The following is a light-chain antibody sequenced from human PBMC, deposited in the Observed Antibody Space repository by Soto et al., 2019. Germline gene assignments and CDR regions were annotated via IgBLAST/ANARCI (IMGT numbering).Light chain of an antibody. CDR2: SAS. CDR1: QSISTE. CDR3: QQGHNWPLT. Sequence: IVMTQSPATLSVSPGERATLSCRASQSISTELAWYQQKPGQPPRLLIYSASTRDTGVPARFTGSGSGSEFTLTISGLQSEDFAVYYCQQGHNWPLTFGQGTRLEI. J-gene: IGKJ2*01. V-gene: IGKV3-15*01.